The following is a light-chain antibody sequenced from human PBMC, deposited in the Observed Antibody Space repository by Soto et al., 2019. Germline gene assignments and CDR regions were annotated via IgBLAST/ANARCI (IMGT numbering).Light chain of an antibody. CDR3: QTWGTAIHDVV. CDR2: VNSDGSH. Sequence: QLVLTQSPSASASLGASVKLTCTLSSGHSNYAIAWHQQQPEKGPRYLMKVNSDGSHSKGDGIPARFSGSSSGAERHLTISSLQSEDEADYYCQTWGTAIHDVVFGGGTKLTVL. J-gene: IGLJ2*01. CDR1: SGHSNYA. V-gene: IGLV4-69*01.